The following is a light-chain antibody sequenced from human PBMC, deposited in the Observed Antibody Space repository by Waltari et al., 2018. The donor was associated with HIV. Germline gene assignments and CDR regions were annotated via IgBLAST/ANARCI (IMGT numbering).Light chain of an antibody. CDR3: STSDNNLRRYV. CDR2: RID. J-gene: IGLJ2*01. Sequence: QSVLTQQPSASGTPGPTVTISCSGTTANIGSNYFYWYQQLPGMPPKLLIFRIDQRPSGVPDRFSGSKSGASASLAVSGLRSEDEADYFCSTSDNNLRRYVFGGGTRLTV. V-gene: IGLV1-47*01. CDR1: TANIGSNY.